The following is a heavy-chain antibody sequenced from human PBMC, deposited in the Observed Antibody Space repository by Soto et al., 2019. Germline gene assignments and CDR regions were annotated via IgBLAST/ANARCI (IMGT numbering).Heavy chain of an antibody. CDR1: GFTFNNYG. Sequence: GGSLRLSCAASGFTFNNYGMSWVRQAPGKGLEWVSAITDSGGSTYYADSVKGRFTISRDNSKNTVYLQMNSLRAEDTAVYYCAKAATVVTLYYFDYWGQGTLVTVYS. D-gene: IGHD4-17*01. CDR3: AKAATVVTLYYFDY. CDR2: ITDSGGST. J-gene: IGHJ4*02. V-gene: IGHV3-23*01.